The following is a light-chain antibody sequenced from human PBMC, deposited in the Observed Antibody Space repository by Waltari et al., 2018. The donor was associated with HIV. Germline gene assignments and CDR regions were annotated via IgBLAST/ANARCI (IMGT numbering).Light chain of an antibody. J-gene: IGKJ1*01. CDR2: GAN. V-gene: IGKV3-15*01. CDR3: QHYNNWPPWT. Sequence: EIVMTQSPATLSVSPGERATLSCRASQSISSNLAWYQQKPGQAPRLLIYGANTSATGVPTRFSGSGSGTEFTLTISSLQSEDFAIYYCQHYNNWPPWTFGQGP. CDR1: QSISSN.